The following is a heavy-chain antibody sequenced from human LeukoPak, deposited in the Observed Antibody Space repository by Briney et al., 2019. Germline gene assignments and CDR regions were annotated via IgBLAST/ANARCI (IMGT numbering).Heavy chain of an antibody. Sequence: GGSLRLSCVAFGFTFTSYGMSWVRQAPGKGLEWVSVISGSGDSTYYADSVKGRSTISRDNSKNTLYLQMNSLKAEDSAVYYCAKSRSSGSSSSNYWGQGTLVTVSS. CDR1: GFTFTSYG. D-gene: IGHD6-13*01. V-gene: IGHV3-23*01. J-gene: IGHJ4*02. CDR2: ISGSGDST. CDR3: AKSRSSGSSSSNY.